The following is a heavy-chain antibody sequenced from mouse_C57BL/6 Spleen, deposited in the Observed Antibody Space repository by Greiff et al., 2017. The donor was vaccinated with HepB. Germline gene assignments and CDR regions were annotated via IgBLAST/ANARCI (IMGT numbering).Heavy chain of an antibody. D-gene: IGHD2-4*01. Sequence: VQLQQPGAELVRPGPSVKLSCKASGYTFTSYWMHWVKQRPGQGLEWIGVIDPSDSYTNYNQKFKGKATLTVDTSSSTAYMQLSSLTSEDSAVYYCFYDYDGRVAWFAYWGQGTLVTVSA. CDR2: IDPSDSYT. J-gene: IGHJ3*01. V-gene: IGHV1-59*01. CDR3: FYDYDGRVAWFAY. CDR1: GYTFTSYW.